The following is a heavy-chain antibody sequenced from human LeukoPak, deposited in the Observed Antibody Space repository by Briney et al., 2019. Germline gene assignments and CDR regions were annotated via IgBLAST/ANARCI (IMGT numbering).Heavy chain of an antibody. CDR1: GYRFTDYW. Sequence: GESLKVSCKGSGYRFTDYWIGWVRQMPGKGLEWMGIIYPGDSDTRYSPSFQGQVTISADKSINTAHLQWSSLKASDTATYYCARGAAGTTPDYYYFGLDVWGQGTTVRVSS. D-gene: IGHD1-7*01. J-gene: IGHJ6*02. V-gene: IGHV5-51*01. CDR3: ARGAAGTTPDYYYFGLDV. CDR2: IYPGDSDT.